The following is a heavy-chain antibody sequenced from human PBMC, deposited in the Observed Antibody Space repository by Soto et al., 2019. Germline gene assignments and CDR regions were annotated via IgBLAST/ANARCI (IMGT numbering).Heavy chain of an antibody. V-gene: IGHV4-59*01. CDR2: IYYSGST. CDR3: ARGEAGYYYDSSGYTVTPSAFDI. J-gene: IGHJ3*02. Sequence: SETLSLTCTVSGGSISSYYWSWIRQPPGKGLEWIGYIYYSGSTNYSPSLKSRVTISVDTSKNQFSLKLSSVTAADTAVYYCARGEAGYYYDSSGYTVTPSAFDIWGQGTMVTVSS. D-gene: IGHD3-22*01. CDR1: GGSISSYY.